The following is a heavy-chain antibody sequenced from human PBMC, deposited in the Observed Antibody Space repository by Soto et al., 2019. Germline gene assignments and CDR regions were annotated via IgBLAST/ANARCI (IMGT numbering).Heavy chain of an antibody. CDR1: GYSFTSYW. CDR3: ARQDASHGITGTT. D-gene: IGHD1-7*01. J-gene: IGHJ4*02. CDR2: IYPGDSDT. Sequence: PGESLKISCKGSGYSFTSYWISWVRQMPGKGLEWMGIIYPGDSDTRYSPSFQGQVTISADKSISTAYLQWSSLKASDTAMYYCARQDASHGITGTTWGQGTLVTVSS. V-gene: IGHV5-51*01.